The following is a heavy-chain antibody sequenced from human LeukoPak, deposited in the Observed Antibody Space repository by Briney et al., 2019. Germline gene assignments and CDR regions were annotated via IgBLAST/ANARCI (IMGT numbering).Heavy chain of an antibody. Sequence: QAGGSLRLSCAASGFTFSSYSMNWVRQAPGKGLEWVSYISSSSSTIYYADSVKGRFTISRDNAKNSLYLQMNSLRAEDTAVYYCARDGSRWSSSWYDYWGQGTLVTVSS. J-gene: IGHJ4*02. CDR2: ISSSSSTI. V-gene: IGHV3-48*04. D-gene: IGHD6-13*01. CDR1: GFTFSSYS. CDR3: ARDGSRWSSSWYDY.